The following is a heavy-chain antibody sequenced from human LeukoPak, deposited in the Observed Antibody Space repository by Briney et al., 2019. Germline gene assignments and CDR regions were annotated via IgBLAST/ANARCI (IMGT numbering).Heavy chain of an antibody. CDR3: ATGGYCSGGSCYSG. V-gene: IGHV3-21*01. CDR1: GFTFSSYS. J-gene: IGHJ4*02. Sequence: GGSLRLSCAASGFTFSSYSMNWVRQAPGKGLEWVSSISSSSSYIYYADSVEGRFTISRDNAKNSLYLQMNSLRAEDTAVYYCATGGYCSGGSCYSGWGQGTLVTVSS. D-gene: IGHD2-15*01. CDR2: ISSSSSYI.